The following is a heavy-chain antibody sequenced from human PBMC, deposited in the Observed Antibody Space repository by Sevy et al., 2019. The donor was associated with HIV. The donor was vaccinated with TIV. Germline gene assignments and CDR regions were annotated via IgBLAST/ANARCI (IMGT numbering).Heavy chain of an antibody. CDR1: GGSISSYY. Sequence: SETLSLTCTVSGGSISSYYWNWIRQPPGKGLEWIGYIYYSGSTNYNPSLKSRVTISVDTSKNHFSLKLSSVTAADTAVYYCAIATTRDFWSGYTIDYWGQGTLVTVSS. J-gene: IGHJ4*02. V-gene: IGHV4-59*01. D-gene: IGHD3-3*01. CDR2: IYYSGST. CDR3: AIATTRDFWSGYTIDY.